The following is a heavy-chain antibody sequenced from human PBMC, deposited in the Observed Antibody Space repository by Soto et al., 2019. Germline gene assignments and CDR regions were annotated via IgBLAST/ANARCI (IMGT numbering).Heavy chain of an antibody. CDR2: IYYSGST. V-gene: IGHV4-31*03. CDR1: GGSISSGGYY. CDR3: ARLGTAYCGGDCSDY. Sequence: QVQLQESGPGLVKPSQTLSLTCTVSGGSISSGGYYWSWIRQHPGKGLEWIGYIYYSGSTYYNPSSKSRVTKSVETSKNQVSLKLSSVTAADTAVYYCARLGTAYCGGDCSDYWGQGTLVTVSS. D-gene: IGHD2-21*02. J-gene: IGHJ4*02.